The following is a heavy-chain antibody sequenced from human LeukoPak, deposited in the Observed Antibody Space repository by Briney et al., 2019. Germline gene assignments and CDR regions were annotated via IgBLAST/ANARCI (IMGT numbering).Heavy chain of an antibody. Sequence: GGSLRLSCAASGFTFSSYGMHWVRQAPGKGLEWVAVISYDGSNKYYADSVKGRFTISRDNSKNTLYLQMNSLRAEDTAVYYCARDRRLALYSSSWSHTFDPWGQGTLVTVSS. D-gene: IGHD6-13*01. CDR3: ARDRRLALYSSSWSHTFDP. CDR1: GFTFSSYG. V-gene: IGHV3-30*03. CDR2: ISYDGSNK. J-gene: IGHJ5*02.